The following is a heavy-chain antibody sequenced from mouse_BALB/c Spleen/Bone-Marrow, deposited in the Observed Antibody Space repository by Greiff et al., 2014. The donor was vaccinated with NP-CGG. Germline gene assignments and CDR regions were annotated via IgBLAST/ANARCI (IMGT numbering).Heavy chain of an antibody. D-gene: IGHD4-1*01. CDR1: GYTFTNYY. V-gene: IGHV1S81*02. J-gene: IGHJ3*01. Sequence: QVQLQQSGAELVKPGASVKLSCKASGYTFTNYYMYWVKQRPGQGLEWIGEINPSNGGPNFNEKFKSKATLTVDKSSSTAYMRLSSLTSEDSAVYYCTRARPGGFAYWGQGTLVTVSA. CDR2: INPSNGGP. CDR3: TRARPGGFAY.